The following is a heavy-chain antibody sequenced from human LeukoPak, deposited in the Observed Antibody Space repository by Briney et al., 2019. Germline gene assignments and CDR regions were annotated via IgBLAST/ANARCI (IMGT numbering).Heavy chain of an antibody. V-gene: IGHV4-30-4*08. Sequence: PSETLSLTCTVSGGSISSGDYYWSWIRQPPGKGLEWIGYIYYGGSTYYNPSLKGRVTISVDTSKNQFSLKLSSVTAADTAVYYCARVVSPFAKSGYPNWGQGTLVTVSS. J-gene: IGHJ4*02. CDR3: ARVVSPFAKSGYPN. CDR1: GGSISSGDYY. CDR2: IYYGGST. D-gene: IGHD3-22*01.